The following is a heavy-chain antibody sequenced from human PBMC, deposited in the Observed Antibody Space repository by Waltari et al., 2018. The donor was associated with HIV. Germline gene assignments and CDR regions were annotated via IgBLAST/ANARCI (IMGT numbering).Heavy chain of an antibody. CDR2: INPSGGST. CDR3: ARVRRAVGASIDYFDY. J-gene: IGHJ4*02. CDR1: GYPFTSFY. D-gene: IGHD1-26*01. Sequence: QVQLVQSGAEVKKPGASVKVSCKASGYPFTSFYMHWVLQAPGQGLEWMGMINPSGGSTTYAEKVQDRVTMTRDTSTRTVYMELSSLTSEDTAVYYCARVRRAVGASIDYFDYWGQGSLVTVSS. V-gene: IGHV1-46*01.